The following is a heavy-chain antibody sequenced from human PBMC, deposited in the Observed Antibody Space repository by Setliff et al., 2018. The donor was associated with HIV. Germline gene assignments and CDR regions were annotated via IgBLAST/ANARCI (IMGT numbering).Heavy chain of an antibody. Sequence: GASVKVSCKASGYTLSTYALYWVRQAPGQRLEWMGWINSDNGNTKFSQKFQGRLTITADTTASTAYMVLSSLTSEDTAVYYCARGSTILTTYPRPYDIWGQGTLVTVSS. CDR1: GYTLSTYA. D-gene: IGHD3-9*01. CDR2: INSDNGNT. V-gene: IGHV1-3*01. CDR3: ARGSTILTTYPRPYDI. J-gene: IGHJ4*02.